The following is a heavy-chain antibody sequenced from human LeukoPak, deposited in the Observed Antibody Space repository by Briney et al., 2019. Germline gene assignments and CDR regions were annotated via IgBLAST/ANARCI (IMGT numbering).Heavy chain of an antibody. V-gene: IGHV4-4*07. D-gene: IGHD1-1*01. CDR3: ARHRTTGKYYYYYGMDV. J-gene: IGHJ6*02. Sequence: PSETLSLTCTVSGGSISSYYWSWIRQHAGKGLEWIGRIYTSGSTNYNPSLKSRVTMSVDTSKNQFSLKLSSVTAADTAVYYCARHRTTGKYYYYYGMDVWGQGTTVTVSS. CDR2: IYTSGST. CDR1: GGSISSYY.